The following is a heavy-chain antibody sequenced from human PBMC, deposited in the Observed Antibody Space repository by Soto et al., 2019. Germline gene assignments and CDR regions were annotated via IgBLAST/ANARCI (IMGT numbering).Heavy chain of an antibody. CDR2: ISGGGANT. CDR3: TRQKEGDLIDY. V-gene: IGHV3-23*01. Sequence: EVELLESRGGLVQPGGSLRLSCAVSGFTFSEYAMSWVRQAPGKGLDWVSTISGGGANTYYADSVKGRFTISRDNSRKTLYLKVDSLRAEDTAVYYCTRQKEGDLIDYWGQGTLVTVSS. CDR1: GFTFSEYA. D-gene: IGHD3-16*01. J-gene: IGHJ4*02.